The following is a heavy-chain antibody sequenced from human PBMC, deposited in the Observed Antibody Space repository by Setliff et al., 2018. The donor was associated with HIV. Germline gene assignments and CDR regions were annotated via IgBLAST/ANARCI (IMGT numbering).Heavy chain of an antibody. Sequence: GASVKVSCKTSGYTFTGYYMHWVRQAPGQGLEWMGWINPNSGGTKYAQKFQGRVTMTRDTSISTAYMELSRLRSDDTAVYYCARNSFPVGVTGTGPLFDYWGQGTLVTVSS. V-gene: IGHV1-2*02. D-gene: IGHD2-21*02. CDR1: GYTFTGYY. J-gene: IGHJ4*02. CDR3: ARNSFPVGVTGTGPLFDY. CDR2: INPNSGGT.